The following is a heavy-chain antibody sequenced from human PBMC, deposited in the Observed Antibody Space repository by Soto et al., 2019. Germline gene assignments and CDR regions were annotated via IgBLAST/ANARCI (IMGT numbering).Heavy chain of an antibody. CDR1: GFTFSSYG. CDR3: ARDLDKYNWNYGAFDY. V-gene: IGHV3-33*01. J-gene: IGHJ4*02. CDR2: IWYDGSNK. D-gene: IGHD1-7*01. Sequence: QVQLVESVGGVVQPGRSLRLSCAASGFTFSSYGMHWVRQAPGKGLEWVAVIWYDGSNKYYADSVKGRFTISRDNSKNTLYLQMNSLRAEDTAVYYCARDLDKYNWNYGAFDYWGQGTLVTVSS.